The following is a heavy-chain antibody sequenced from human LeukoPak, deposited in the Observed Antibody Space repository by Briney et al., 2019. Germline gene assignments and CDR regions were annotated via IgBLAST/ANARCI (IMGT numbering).Heavy chain of an antibody. CDR3: AKVRVYSSGWYMCFDY. CDR1: GFTFSSYA. D-gene: IGHD6-19*01. Sequence: GGSLRLSCAASGFTFSSYAMSWVRQAPGKGLEWVSAISGSGGSTYYADSVKGRFTISRDNSKNTLYLQMNSLRAEDTAVYYCAKVRVYSSGWYMCFDYWGQGTLVTVSS. V-gene: IGHV3-23*01. J-gene: IGHJ4*02. CDR2: ISGSGGST.